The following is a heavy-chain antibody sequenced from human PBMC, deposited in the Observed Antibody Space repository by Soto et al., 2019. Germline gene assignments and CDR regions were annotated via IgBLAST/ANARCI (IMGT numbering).Heavy chain of an antibody. V-gene: IGHV3-23*01. Sequence: EVQLLESGGGLEPPGGSLRLSCVTSGFTFTSYGMSWVRQAPGKGLEWVSAISGSSDTYYPDSVKGRFTISRDNSRSTLYLQMNSLRAEDTAVYYCATYGGASGGYEYFQRWGQGCLVTVSS. CDR3: ATYGGASGGYEYFQR. CDR2: ISGSSDT. D-gene: IGHD4-17*01. CDR1: GFTFTSYG. J-gene: IGHJ1*01.